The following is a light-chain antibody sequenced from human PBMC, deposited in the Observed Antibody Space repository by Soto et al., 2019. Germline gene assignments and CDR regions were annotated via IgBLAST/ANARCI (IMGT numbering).Light chain of an antibody. J-gene: IGKJ1*01. CDR1: QSVSNNY. CDR3: QQYGSSPWA. CDR2: GAS. Sequence: EIVLTQSPGTLSLSPGERATLSCRASQSVSNNYLAWYQQKPGQAPRLLIYGASNRATGIPDRFSGSGSGTDFTLTINSLEPEDFAVYYCQQYGSSPWAFGQGTKVDIK. V-gene: IGKV3-20*01.